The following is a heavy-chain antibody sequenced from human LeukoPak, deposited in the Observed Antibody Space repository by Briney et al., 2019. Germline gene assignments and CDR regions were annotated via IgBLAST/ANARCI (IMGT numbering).Heavy chain of an antibody. V-gene: IGHV4-59*01. CDR3: ATTFYSWSSRYFEY. D-gene: IGHD6-6*01. J-gene: IGHJ4*02. CDR2: IYYSGDT. CDR1: GDSIRDFY. Sequence: PSETLSLTCTVSGDSIRDFYWSFIRQPPGKGLEWSGYIYYSGDTNYNPSLRSRVTMSLDTSKNQFSLNLTSVTAADTAVYYCATTFYSWSSRYFEYWGQGTLVTVSS.